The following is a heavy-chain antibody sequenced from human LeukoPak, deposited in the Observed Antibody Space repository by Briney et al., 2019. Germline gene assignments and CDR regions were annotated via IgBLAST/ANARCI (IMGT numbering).Heavy chain of an antibody. J-gene: IGHJ3*02. V-gene: IGHV3-48*04. CDR2: ITLSSSTI. D-gene: IGHD5-12*01. Sequence: GGSLRLSCAASGFTFSYYNMNWVRQAPGKGLEWISYITLSSSTIYYADSVKGRFTISRDNAKNSLYLQMNSLRAEDTALYYCARTDSGGYDLAYAFDIWGQGTMVTVSS. CDR3: ARTDSGGYDLAYAFDI. CDR1: GFTFSYYN.